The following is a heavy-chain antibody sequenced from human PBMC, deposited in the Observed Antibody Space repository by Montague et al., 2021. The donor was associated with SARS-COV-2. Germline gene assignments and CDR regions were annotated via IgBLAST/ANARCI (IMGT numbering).Heavy chain of an antibody. CDR3: ARGGGYGSGGSCYYWFDP. CDR2: INNSGTT. CDR1: GDSFSSYY. D-gene: IGHD2-15*01. V-gene: IGHV4-59*01. Sequence: SETLSLTCTVSGDSFSSYYWNWIRQPPGKGLEWIGYINNSGTTNYNPSLKSRVTISVDTSKNQFSLKLNSVTAADTAVYYCARGGGYGSGGSCYYWFDPWGQGTLVTVSS. J-gene: IGHJ5*02.